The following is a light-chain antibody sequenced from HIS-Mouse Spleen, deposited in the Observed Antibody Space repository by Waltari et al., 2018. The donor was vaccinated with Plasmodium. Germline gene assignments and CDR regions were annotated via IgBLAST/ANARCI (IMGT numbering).Light chain of an antibody. V-gene: IGKV1-13*02. J-gene: IGKJ5*01. CDR1: QGISSA. CDR2: DAS. Sequence: AIQLTQSPSSLSASVGARVTITCRASQGISSALAWYQQKPGKAPKLLVYDASSLESGVPSRFSGSGSGTDCTLTISSLQPEDFATYYCQQFNSYPITCGQGTRLEIK. CDR3: QQFNSYPIT.